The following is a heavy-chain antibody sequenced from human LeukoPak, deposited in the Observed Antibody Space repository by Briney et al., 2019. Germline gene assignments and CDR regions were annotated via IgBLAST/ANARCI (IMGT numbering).Heavy chain of an antibody. CDR3: AKDCGGDCYLDY. D-gene: IGHD2-21*02. Sequence: SGGSLRLSCAASGFTFSSYGMHWVRQAPGKGLEWVAVISYDGSNKYYADSVKGRFTISRDNSKNTLYLQMNSLRAEDTAVYYCAKDCGGDCYLDYWGQGTLVTVSS. CDR2: ISYDGSNK. V-gene: IGHV3-30*18. J-gene: IGHJ4*02. CDR1: GFTFSSYG.